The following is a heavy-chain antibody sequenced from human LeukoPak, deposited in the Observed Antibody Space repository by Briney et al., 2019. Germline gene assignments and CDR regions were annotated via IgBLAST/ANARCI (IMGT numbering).Heavy chain of an antibody. D-gene: IGHD2-15*01. CDR3: ARGALDAATPFDS. V-gene: IGHV3-21*01. Sequence: GGSLRLSCAASGFTFSSYSMNWVRQAPGKGLEWVSSISSSSSYIYYADSVKGRFTISRRNAKKSVYLQMNSLRAGDTAVYYCARGALDAATPFDSWGQGTLVTVSS. J-gene: IGHJ5*01. CDR2: ISSSSSYI. CDR1: GFTFSSYS.